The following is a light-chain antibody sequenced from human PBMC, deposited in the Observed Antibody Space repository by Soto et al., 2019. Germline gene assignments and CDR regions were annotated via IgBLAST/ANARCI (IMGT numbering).Light chain of an antibody. CDR3: QQYGSSSPWT. V-gene: IGKV1-5*03. CDR1: QSISSW. CDR2: KAS. Sequence: DIQMTQSPSTLSASVGDRVTITCRASQSISSWLAWYQQKPGKAPKLLIYKASSLETGVPSRCSGSGSGTEFTLIIISLQPDDFAGYYCQQYGSSSPWTFGQGTKVEIK. J-gene: IGKJ1*01.